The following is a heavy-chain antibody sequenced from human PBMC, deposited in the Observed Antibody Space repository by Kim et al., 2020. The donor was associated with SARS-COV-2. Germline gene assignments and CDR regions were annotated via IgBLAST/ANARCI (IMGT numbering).Heavy chain of an antibody. Sequence: ASVKVSCKTSGYTFTSYAMNWVRQAPGQRLEWMGWINTSTGNPTYSQNFTGRVVFSWDTSVSTAYLQISSLKAEDTAVYYCASSLLVAGHKYGYYYYM. CDR3: ASSLLVAGHKYGYYYYM. CDR1: GYTFTSYA. CDR2: INTSTGNP. V-gene: IGHV7-4-1*02. D-gene: IGHD6-19*01. J-gene: IGHJ6*03.